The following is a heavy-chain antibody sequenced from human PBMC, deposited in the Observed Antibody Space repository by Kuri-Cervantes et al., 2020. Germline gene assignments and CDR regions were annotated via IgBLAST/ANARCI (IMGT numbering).Heavy chain of an antibody. J-gene: IGHJ6*02. D-gene: IGHD6-19*01. CDR1: GFTFSSYS. CDR3: ARDRDSSGWYSGLYYYYGMDV. V-gene: IGHV3-21*01. CDR2: ISSSSSYI. Sequence: GESLKISCAAYGFTFSSYSMNWVRQAPGKGLEWVSSISSSSSYIYYADSVKGRFTISRDNAKNSLYLQMNSLRAEDTAVYYCARDRDSSGWYSGLYYYYGMDVWGQGTTVTVSS.